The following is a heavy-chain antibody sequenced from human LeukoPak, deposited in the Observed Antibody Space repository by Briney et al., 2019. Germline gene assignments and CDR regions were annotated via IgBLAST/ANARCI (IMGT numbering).Heavy chain of an antibody. J-gene: IGHJ5*02. CDR2: INPNSGGT. CDR1: GYTFTGYY. CDR3: ASQGPHYDFWSGYSSWFDP. Sequence: ASVKVSCKASGYTFTGYYMHWVRQAPGQGLEWMGRINPNSGGTNYAQKFQGRVTMTRDTSISTAYMELSRLRSDDTAVYYCASQGPHYDFWSGYSSWFDPWGQGTLVTVSS. D-gene: IGHD3-3*01. V-gene: IGHV1-2*06.